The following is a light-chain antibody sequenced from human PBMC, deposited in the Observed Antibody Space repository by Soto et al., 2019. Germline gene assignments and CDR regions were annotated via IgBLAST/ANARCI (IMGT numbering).Light chain of an antibody. V-gene: IGKV3-20*01. Sequence: EILLTQSPGTLSLSPGERATLSCRASQSINNNYLAWYQQKRGQAPRLHIYGASSRATGITDRFSGSGSGIDFTLTVSRLEPEAFAVYYCQQYGGLPRTFGQGTKVEIK. CDR2: GAS. J-gene: IGKJ1*01. CDR3: QQYGGLPRT. CDR1: QSINNNY.